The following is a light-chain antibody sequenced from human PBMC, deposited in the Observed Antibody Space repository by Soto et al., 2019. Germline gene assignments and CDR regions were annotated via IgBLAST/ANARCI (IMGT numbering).Light chain of an antibody. V-gene: IGKV1-9*01. CDR1: QSVRNN. Sequence: DVQMTQSPSTLPASLGDRATISCRASQSVRNNLAWYQQKPGKAPKLLIYGASALPSGVPSRFSGSGSGTDFTLTISSLQPEDFATYYCQQFDSYPLTFGQGTKVDIK. CDR2: GAS. CDR3: QQFDSYPLT. J-gene: IGKJ1*01.